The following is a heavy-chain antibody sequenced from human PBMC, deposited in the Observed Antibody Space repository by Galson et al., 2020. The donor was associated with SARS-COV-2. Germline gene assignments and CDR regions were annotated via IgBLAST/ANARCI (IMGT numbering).Heavy chain of an antibody. CDR2: IYPGDSDT. CDR1: GYSFTRYW. Sequence: GESLKISCKGSGYSFTRYWIGWVRQMPGKGLEWMGIIYPGDSDTRYSPSFQGQVTISAAKSISTAYLQWSSLKASDTAMYYCARLFSYYVDYYYGMDVWGQGTTVTVSS. V-gene: IGHV5-51*01. J-gene: IGHJ6*02. D-gene: IGHD1-26*01. CDR3: ARLFSYYVDYYYGMDV.